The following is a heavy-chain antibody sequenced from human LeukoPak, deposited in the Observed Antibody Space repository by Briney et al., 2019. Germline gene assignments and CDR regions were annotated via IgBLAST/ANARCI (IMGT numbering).Heavy chain of an antibody. CDR3: ARDRTIGSRAFDI. CDR1: GVSISSYY. Sequence: SETLSLTCTVSGVSISSYYWSWIRQPPGKGLEWIGYIYYSGSTNYNPSLKSRVIISVDTSKNQFSLKLSSVTAADTAVYYCARDRTIGSRAFDIWGQGTMVTVSS. J-gene: IGHJ3*02. CDR2: IYYSGST. V-gene: IGHV4-59*01. D-gene: IGHD2-8*01.